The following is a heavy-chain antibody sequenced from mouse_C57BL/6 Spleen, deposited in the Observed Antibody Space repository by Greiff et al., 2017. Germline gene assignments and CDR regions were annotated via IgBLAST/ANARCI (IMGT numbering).Heavy chain of an antibody. Sequence: QVQLQQPGAELVKPGASVKLSCKASGYTFTSYWMHWVKQRPGHGLEWIGMIHPTSGSTNYNEKFKSKATLTVDKSSSPAYMQLSSLTSEDSAVDDCAKSDLNYGYDVWDCDVGGTGTTVTGSS. D-gene: IGHD2-2*01. CDR1: GYTFTSYW. CDR3: AKSDLNYGYDVWDCDV. J-gene: IGHJ1*03. CDR2: IHPTSGST. V-gene: IGHV1-64*01.